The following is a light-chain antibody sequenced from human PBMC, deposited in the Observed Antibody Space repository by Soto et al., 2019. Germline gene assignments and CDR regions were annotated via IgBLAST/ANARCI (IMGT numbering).Light chain of an antibody. Sequence: QPALTQSPSASASLGASVKLTCTLSSGHSSYAIAWHQQQPEKGPRYLMKLNSDGSHSKGDGIPDRFSGSSSGAERYLTISSLQSEDEADYYCQTWGTGIQGVFGGGTKRPS. V-gene: IGLV4-69*01. CDR3: QTWGTGIQGV. J-gene: IGLJ2*01. CDR1: SGHSSYA. CDR2: LNSDGSH.